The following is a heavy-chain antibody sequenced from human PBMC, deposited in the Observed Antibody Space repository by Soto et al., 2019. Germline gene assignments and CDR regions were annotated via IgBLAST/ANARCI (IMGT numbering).Heavy chain of an antibody. V-gene: IGHV3-7*05. D-gene: IGHD1-26*01. CDR1: GFTFSSYW. J-gene: IGHJ4*02. CDR2: IREDGGEK. Sequence: GGSLRLSCAGSGFTFSSYWMTWVRQAPGKGLEWVANIREDGGEKFYVDSVKGRFTISRDNARNSLYLQMNSLGAEDTAVYYCARAMRYWENGNQYGYSFDYWGQGTLVTVSS. CDR3: ARAMRYWENGNQYGYSFDY.